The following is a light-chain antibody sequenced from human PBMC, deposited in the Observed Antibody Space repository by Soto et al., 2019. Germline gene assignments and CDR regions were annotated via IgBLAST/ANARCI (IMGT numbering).Light chain of an antibody. V-gene: IGKV1-39*01. CDR3: QQSHSAPLT. CDR2: AAS. Sequence: DLQMTQSPSSLSASVGDSVTITCRASQFISTYLNWYQQKLGKAPKLLIYAASSLQRGVPSRFSGGGYGTAFTVTISSLQPEGFATCYCQQSHSAPLTFGGGTKVEIK. J-gene: IGKJ4*01. CDR1: QFISTY.